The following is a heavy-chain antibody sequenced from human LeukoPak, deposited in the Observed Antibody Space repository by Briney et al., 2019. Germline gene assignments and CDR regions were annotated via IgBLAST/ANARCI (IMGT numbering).Heavy chain of an antibody. D-gene: IGHD5-18*01. Sequence: SETLSLTCTVSGGSIGSHYWSWIRQPPGKGLEWIGSIYYTGSTNYNPSLNSRVTMSVDTSKNQFSLRLTSVTAADAAIYYCARGETYGSGYPYFDSWGQGTLVTVSS. CDR2: IYYTGST. CDR3: ARGETYGSGYPYFDS. V-gene: IGHV4-59*11. CDR1: GGSIGSHY. J-gene: IGHJ4*02.